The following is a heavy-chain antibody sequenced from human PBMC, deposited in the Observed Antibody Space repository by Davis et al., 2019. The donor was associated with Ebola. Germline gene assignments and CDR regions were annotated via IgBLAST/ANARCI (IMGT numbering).Heavy chain of an antibody. J-gene: IGHJ4*02. V-gene: IGHV1-2*02. CDR3: AREGRYYYDSSGYPDY. D-gene: IGHD3-22*01. CDR1: GYTFTGYY. Sequence: ASVKVSCKASGYTFTGYYMHWVRQAPGQGLEWMGWINPNSGGTNYAQKFQGRVTMTRDTSISTAYMELSRLRSDDTAVYYCAREGRYYYDSSGYPDYWGQGTLVTVSS. CDR2: INPNSGGT.